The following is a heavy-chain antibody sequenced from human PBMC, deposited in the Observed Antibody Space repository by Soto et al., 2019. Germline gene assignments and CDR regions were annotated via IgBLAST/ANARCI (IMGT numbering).Heavy chain of an antibody. D-gene: IGHD1-7*01. J-gene: IGHJ3*01. CDR1: EFTFRSYW. V-gene: IGHV3-74*01. CDR2: ISGDGSST. Sequence: EVQLVDSGGGLVQPGGSLRLSCAASEFTFRSYWMHWVRQSPGKGLVRVSRISGDGSSTNYADSVKGRFTISRDNAKNTVYLQIDSLRAEDTAVYYCARSLPGTYGAFDLWGQGTMVTVSS. CDR3: ARSLPGTYGAFDL.